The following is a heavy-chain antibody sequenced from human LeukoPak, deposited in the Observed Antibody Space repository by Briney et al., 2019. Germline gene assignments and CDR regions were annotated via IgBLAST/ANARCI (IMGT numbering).Heavy chain of an antibody. CDR3: ARDLQYGRYWYYFDY. CDR2: ISSSSSTK. V-gene: IGHV3-48*02. J-gene: IGHJ4*02. D-gene: IGHD4-11*01. CDR1: GFTFSTYS. Sequence: PGGSLRLSCAASGFTFSTYSMNWVRQAPGKGLEWVSYISSSSSTKYYADSVKGRFTISRDNAENSLYLQMNSLRDEDTAVYYCARDLQYGRYWYYFDYWGQGTLVTVSS.